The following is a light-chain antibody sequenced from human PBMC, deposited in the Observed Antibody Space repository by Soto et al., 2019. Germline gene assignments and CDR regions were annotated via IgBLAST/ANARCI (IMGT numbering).Light chain of an antibody. V-gene: IGKV3-15*01. CDR1: QSVSSN. Sequence: IVMTQSPAPLSVSPGERATLSSRASQSVSSNLAWYQQNPGQAPRLLIYGASTRATGNPARFSGSGSGTVFALTISGLQSEDFAVYYCQQYNNWPPLFTFGPGTKVDIK. CDR3: QQYNNWPPLFT. J-gene: IGKJ3*01. CDR2: GAS.